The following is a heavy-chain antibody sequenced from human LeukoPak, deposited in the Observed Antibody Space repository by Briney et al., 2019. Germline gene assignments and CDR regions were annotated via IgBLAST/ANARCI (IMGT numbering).Heavy chain of an antibody. CDR3: ARPGYSSSSGARPFDY. CDR2: ISPYNGNT. V-gene: IGHV1-18*01. D-gene: IGHD6-6*01. Sequence: ASVKVSCKASGYTFTNYGISWVRQAPGQGLEWMGWISPYNGNTNYAQKLQGRVTMTTDTSTSTAYMELRSLRSDDTAVYYCARPGYSSSSGARPFDYWGQGTLVTVSS. CDR1: GYTFTNYG. J-gene: IGHJ4*02.